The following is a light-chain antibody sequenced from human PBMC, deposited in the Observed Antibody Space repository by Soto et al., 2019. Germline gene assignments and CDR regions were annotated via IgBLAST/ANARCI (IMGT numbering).Light chain of an antibody. CDR1: SSDIGSYDL. J-gene: IGLJ1*01. Sequence: QSVLTQPASVSGSPGQSNTISCTGTSSDIGSYDLVSWYQQHPGTAPTLIIYEVTKRPSGVSTRFSGSKSGNTASLTISGLQAVDEADYYCCSFADFTYVFGTGTKVTVL. CDR3: CSFADFTYV. CDR2: EVT. V-gene: IGLV2-23*02.